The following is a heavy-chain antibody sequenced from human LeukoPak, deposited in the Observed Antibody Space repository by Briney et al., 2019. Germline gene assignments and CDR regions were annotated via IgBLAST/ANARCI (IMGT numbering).Heavy chain of an antibody. CDR1: GFTFSNAW. CDR3: TTFSMIVVVIAL. CDR2: IKSKTDGGTT. J-gene: IGHJ4*02. Sequence: AGGSLRLSCAASGFTFSNAWMSWVRQAPGKGLEWVGRIKSKTDGGTTDYAAPAKGRFTISRDDSKNTLYLQMNSLKTEDTAVYYCTTFSMIVVVIALWGQGTLVTVSP. V-gene: IGHV3-15*01. D-gene: IGHD3-22*01.